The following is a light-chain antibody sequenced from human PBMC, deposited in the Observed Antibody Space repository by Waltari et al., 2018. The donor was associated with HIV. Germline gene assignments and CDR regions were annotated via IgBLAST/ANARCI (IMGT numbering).Light chain of an antibody. V-gene: IGLV2-14*03. CDR2: EIS. Sequence: QSAPTQPASVSGSPGQSITISCNNMGDLPYFSWYQQYPVKAPKLRMYEISNRPPGISSRVAVSKSGETASRTISGLQADDDADYFCTKYTSTNVLILFGGGTKVTVL. J-gene: IGLJ2*01. CDR1: MGDLPY. CDR3: TKYTSTNVLIL.